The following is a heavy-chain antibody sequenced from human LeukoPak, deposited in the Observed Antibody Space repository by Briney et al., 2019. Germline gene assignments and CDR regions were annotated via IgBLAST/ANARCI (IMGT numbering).Heavy chain of an antibody. CDR2: INYSADA. CDR3: ARSYYDSSGPYDV. CDR1: GGSLSGYY. D-gene: IGHD3-22*01. Sequence: PSETLSLTCAVYGGSLSGYYWSWIRQPPGKGLEWIGEINYSADANYNPSLKSRVTISVDTSKNQFSLKLTSVTAADTAVYYCARSYYDSSGPYDVWGEGTTVTVSS. V-gene: IGHV4-34*01. J-gene: IGHJ6*04.